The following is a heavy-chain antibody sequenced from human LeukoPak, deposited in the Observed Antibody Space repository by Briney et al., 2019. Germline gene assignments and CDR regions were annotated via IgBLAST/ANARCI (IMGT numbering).Heavy chain of an antibody. CDR1: GFTFSSYA. V-gene: IGHV3-23*01. J-gene: IGHJ4*02. CDR2: ISGSAASP. CDR3: AKMPVSYSSGWSNFDY. D-gene: IGHD6-19*01. Sequence: LPGGSLRLSCAASGFTFSSYAMSWVRQATGKGLEWVSGISGSAASPYYAASVKGRFTISRDNSKDTLYLQMNSLRAEDTAVYFCAKMPVSYSSGWSNFDYWGQGTLVTVSS.